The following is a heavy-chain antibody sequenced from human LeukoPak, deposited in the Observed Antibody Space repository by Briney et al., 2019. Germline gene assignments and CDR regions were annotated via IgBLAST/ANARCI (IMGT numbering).Heavy chain of an antibody. V-gene: IGHV3-23*01. D-gene: IGHD1-7*01. CDR2: ISPSGGGT. J-gene: IGHJ4*02. CDR3: ARVRNWNYRDFDY. CDR1: GFTFSRYG. Sequence: GGTLRLSCAASGFTFSRYGMNWVRQAPGKGLEWVSGISPSGGGTYYADSVKGRFSISRDNSKNTLFLQMNSLRGEDSALYYCARVRNWNYRDFDYWGQGTLVTVSS.